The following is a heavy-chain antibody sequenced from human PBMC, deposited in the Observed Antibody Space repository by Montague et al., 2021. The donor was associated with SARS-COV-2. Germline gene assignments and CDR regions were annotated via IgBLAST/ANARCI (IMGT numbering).Heavy chain of an antibody. D-gene: IGHD3-9*01. CDR1: GGSVSNGLYY. J-gene: IGHJ3*02. Sequence: TLSLTCTVSGGSVSNGLYYWSWIRQPAGKGLEWIGWIYTSWTTTPNPPLESRVTISLDTSKNQFSLKLSSVTAADTAIYYCERDREDPSTGYSNDAFDIWGQGTMVTVSS. CDR3: ERDREDPSTGYSNDAFDI. CDR2: IYTSWTT. V-gene: IGHV4-61*02.